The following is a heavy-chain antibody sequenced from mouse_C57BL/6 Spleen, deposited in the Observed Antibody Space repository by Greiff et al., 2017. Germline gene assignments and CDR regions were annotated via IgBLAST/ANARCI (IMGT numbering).Heavy chain of an antibody. J-gene: IGHJ3*01. CDR1: GYTFTDYE. CDR3: TRPFTTVVATPPWFAY. D-gene: IGHD1-1*01. CDR2: IDPETGGT. Sequence: QVQLQQSGAELVRPGASVTLSCTASGYTFTDYEMHWVKQTPVHGLEWIGAIDPETGGTAYNQKFKGKAILTADKSSSTAYMELRSLTSEDSAVYYCTRPFTTVVATPPWFAYWGQGTLVTVSA. V-gene: IGHV1-15*01.